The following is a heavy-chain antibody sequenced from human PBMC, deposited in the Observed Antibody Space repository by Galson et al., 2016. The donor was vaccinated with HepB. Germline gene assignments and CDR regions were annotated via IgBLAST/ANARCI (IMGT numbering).Heavy chain of an antibody. D-gene: IGHD1-20*01. V-gene: IGHV3-48*04. Sequence: SLRLSCAASGFTFSSYALNWVRQAPGKGLEWVSYIGSRSSPIHYADSVKGRFTISRDNAKNALYLQMNSLRVVDTAVYYCARTITGTPWHHYYYGMDVWGQGTTVSVSS. CDR1: GFTFSSYA. CDR3: ARTITGTPWHHYYYGMDV. CDR2: IGSRSSPI. J-gene: IGHJ6*02.